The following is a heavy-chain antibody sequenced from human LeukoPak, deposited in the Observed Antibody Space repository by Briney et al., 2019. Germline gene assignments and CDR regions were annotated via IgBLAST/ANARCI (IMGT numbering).Heavy chain of an antibody. CDR1: GGYISSYY. CDR3: ARGRSQLTRFDY. V-gene: IGHV4-59*12. Sequence: SETLSLTCTVSGGYISSYYWSWIRQPPGKGLAWIGYIYYSGSTNYNPSLKSRVTISVDTSKNQFSLKLSSVTAADTAVYYCARGRSQLTRFDYWGQGTLVTVSS. J-gene: IGHJ4*02. CDR2: IYYSGST. D-gene: IGHD1-1*01.